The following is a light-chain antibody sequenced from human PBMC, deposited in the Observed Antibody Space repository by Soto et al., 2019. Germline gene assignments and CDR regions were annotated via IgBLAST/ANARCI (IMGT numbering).Light chain of an antibody. CDR1: QSVSSSN. J-gene: IGKJ1*01. Sequence: IVLPQSPGTLSLSPGERATLSCRASQSVSSSNLAWYQQKPGQAPRLLIYAASSRATGISDKFSGSGSGTDFTLTISRLEPEDFAVYYCQQYGSSPRTFGQGTKVDIK. CDR2: AAS. V-gene: IGKV3-20*01. CDR3: QQYGSSPRT.